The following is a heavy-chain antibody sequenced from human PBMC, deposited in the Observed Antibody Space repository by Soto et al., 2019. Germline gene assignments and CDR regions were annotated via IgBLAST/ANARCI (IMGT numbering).Heavy chain of an antibody. J-gene: IGHJ4*02. CDR1: GYTFTSYG. V-gene: IGHV1-18*01. Sequence: QVQLVQSGAEVKKPGASVKVSCKASGYTFTSYGISWVRQAPGQGLEWMGWISAYNGNTNYAQKLHGRVTMTTDTSTSTAYMELRSLRSDDTAVYYCATDRFDCSGGSCYISNDYWGQGTLVTVSS. D-gene: IGHD2-15*01. CDR2: ISAYNGNT. CDR3: ATDRFDCSGGSCYISNDY.